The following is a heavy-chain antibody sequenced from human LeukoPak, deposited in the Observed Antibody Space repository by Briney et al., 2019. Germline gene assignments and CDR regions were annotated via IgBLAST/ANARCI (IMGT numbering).Heavy chain of an antibody. CDR3: ARLIPMRYYDSSGYFDY. CDR1: GGSISSSSYY. V-gene: IGHV4-39*01. J-gene: IGHJ4*02. D-gene: IGHD3-22*01. Sequence: SETLSLTCTVSGGSISSSSYYWGWIRQPPGKGLEWIGSIYYSGSTYYNPSLKSRVTISVDTSKNQFSLKLSSVTAADTAEYYCARLIPMRYYDSSGYFDYWGQGTLVTVSS. CDR2: IYYSGST.